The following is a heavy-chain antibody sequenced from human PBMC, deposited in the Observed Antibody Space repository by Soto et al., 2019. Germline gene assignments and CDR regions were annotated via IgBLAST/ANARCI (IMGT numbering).Heavy chain of an antibody. J-gene: IGHJ6*02. CDR2: INPNSGGT. V-gene: IGHV1-2*04. D-gene: IGHD3-22*01. Sequence: QVQLVQSGAEVKKPGASVKVSCKASGYTFTGYYMHWVRQAPGQGLEWMGWINPNSGGTNYAQKFQGLFTMTRDTSISTSYMERSRLRSDDTAVYYCARGAVYYYDSRWNYYGMDVWGQGTTVTVSS. CDR1: GYTFTGYY. CDR3: ARGAVYYYDSRWNYYGMDV.